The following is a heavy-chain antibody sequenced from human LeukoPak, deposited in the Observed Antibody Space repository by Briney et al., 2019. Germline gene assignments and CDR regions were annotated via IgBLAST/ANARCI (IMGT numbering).Heavy chain of an antibody. Sequence: GGSLRLSCTASGFTFGDYAMSWFRQAPGKGLEWVGFIRSKAYGGTTEYAASVKGRFTISRDDSKSIAYLQMNSLKTEDTAVYYCTRLDLYCGGDCPYRTFDYWGQGTLVTVSS. V-gene: IGHV3-49*03. CDR2: IRSKAYGGTT. CDR1: GFTFGDYA. J-gene: IGHJ4*02. CDR3: TRLDLYCGGDCPYRTFDY. D-gene: IGHD2-21*02.